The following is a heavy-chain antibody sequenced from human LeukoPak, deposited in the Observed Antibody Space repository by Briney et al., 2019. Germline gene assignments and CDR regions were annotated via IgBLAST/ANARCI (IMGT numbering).Heavy chain of an antibody. V-gene: IGHV3-64*01. CDR2: IGSNGGST. J-gene: IGHJ4*02. D-gene: IGHD6-13*01. CDR1: GFTFSSYA. Sequence: PGGSLRLSCAASGFTFSSYAMHWVRQAPGKGLEYVSAIGSNGGSTYYANSVKGRFTISRDNPKNTLYLQMGSLRAEDMAVYYCARTGYSSSWYENPGDYWGQGTLVTVSS. CDR3: ARTGYSSSWYENPGDY.